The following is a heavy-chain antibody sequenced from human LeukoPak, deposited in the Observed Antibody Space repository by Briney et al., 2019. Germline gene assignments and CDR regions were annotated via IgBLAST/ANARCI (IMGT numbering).Heavy chain of an antibody. CDR3: ARNSGSDYSFDY. CDR1: GYTFTGYY. J-gene: IGHJ4*02. D-gene: IGHD1-26*01. Sequence: ASVKVSCKASGYTFTGYYKHWVRQAPGQGLEWMGWINPNSGGTNYAQKFQGRVTMTRDTSISTAYMELSRLRSDDTAVYYCARNSGSDYSFDYWGQGTLVTVSS. CDR2: INPNSGGT. V-gene: IGHV1-2*02.